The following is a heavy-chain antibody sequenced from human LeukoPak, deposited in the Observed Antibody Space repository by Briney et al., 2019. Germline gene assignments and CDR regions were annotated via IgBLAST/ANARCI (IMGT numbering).Heavy chain of an antibody. V-gene: IGHV4-30-2*01. J-gene: IGHJ6*02. CDR1: GGSISSGGYS. CDR2: IYHSGST. Sequence: PSQTLSLTCAVSGGSISSGGYSWSWIRQPPGKGLEWIGYIYHSGSTYYNPSLKSRVTISVDRSKNQFSLKLSSVTAADTAVYYCASMHYYYGMGVWGQGTTVTVSS. D-gene: IGHD2-2*01. CDR3: ASMHYYYGMGV.